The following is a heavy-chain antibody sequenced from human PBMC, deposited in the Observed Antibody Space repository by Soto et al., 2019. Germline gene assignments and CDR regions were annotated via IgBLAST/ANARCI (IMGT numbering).Heavy chain of an antibody. J-gene: IGHJ4*02. D-gene: IGHD4-17*01. Sequence: PSETLSLTCTVSGGSITSGDKYWSWVRQHPGKGLEWIGYIFYSGGTYYNPSLRSRVSMSVDTSKNQFSLKLSSVTAADTAVYYCARAFYGAPPVAFDFWGQGTLVTVSS. CDR3: ARAFYGAPPVAFDF. V-gene: IGHV4-31*03. CDR2: IFYSGGT. CDR1: GGSITSGDKY.